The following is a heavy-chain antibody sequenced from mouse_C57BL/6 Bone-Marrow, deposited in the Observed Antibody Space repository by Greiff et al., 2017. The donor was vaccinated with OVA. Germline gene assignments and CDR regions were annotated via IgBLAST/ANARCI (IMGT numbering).Heavy chain of an antibody. CDR3: ARKEDGYYFDY. Sequence: QVQLKQSGAELARPGASVKLSCKASGYTFTSYGISWVKQRTGQGLEWIGEIYPRSGNTYYNEKFKGKATLTADKSSSTAYMELRSLTSEDSAVYFCARKEDGYYFDYWGQGTTLTVSS. CDR1: GYTFTSYG. V-gene: IGHV1-81*01. D-gene: IGHD2-3*01. CDR2: IYPRSGNT. J-gene: IGHJ2*01.